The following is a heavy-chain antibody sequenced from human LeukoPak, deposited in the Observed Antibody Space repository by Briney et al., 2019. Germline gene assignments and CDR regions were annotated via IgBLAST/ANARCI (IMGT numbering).Heavy chain of an antibody. D-gene: IGHD1-26*01. CDR2: INRDGSRT. V-gene: IGHV3-74*01. Sequence: GGSLRLSCAASGFAFSNHWMHWVRQAPGKGLMWVSRINRDGSRTDYADSVKGRFTISRDDAKNTLYLQVNSLRAEDTAVYYCARTVGNRPDCWGQGTLVTVSS. CDR3: ARTVGNRPDC. J-gene: IGHJ4*02. CDR1: GFAFSNHW.